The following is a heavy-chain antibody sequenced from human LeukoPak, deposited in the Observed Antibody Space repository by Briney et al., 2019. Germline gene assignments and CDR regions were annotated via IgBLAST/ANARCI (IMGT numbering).Heavy chain of an antibody. D-gene: IGHD6-13*01. CDR3: AKGPVDSSSWSPGYFQH. Sequence: GGSLRLSCAASGFTFSSYGMHWVRQAPGKGLEWVAVISYDGSNKYYADSVKGRFTISRDNSKNTLYLQMNSLRAEDTAVYYCAKGPVDSSSWSPGYFQHWGQGTLVTVSS. CDR2: ISYDGSNK. J-gene: IGHJ1*01. V-gene: IGHV3-30*18. CDR1: GFTFSSYG.